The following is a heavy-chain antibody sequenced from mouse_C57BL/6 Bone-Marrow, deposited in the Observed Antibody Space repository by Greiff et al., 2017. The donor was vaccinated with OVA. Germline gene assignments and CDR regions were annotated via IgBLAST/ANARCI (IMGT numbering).Heavy chain of an antibody. D-gene: IGHD4-1*01. J-gene: IGHJ2*01. CDR2: ISSGGSYT. CDR1: GFTFSSYG. CDR3: ARPQLTGHYFDY. Sequence: EVQRVESGGDLVKPGGSLKLSCAASGFTFSSYGMSWVRQTPDKRLEWVATISSGGSYTYYPDSVKGRFTISRDNAKNTLYLQMSSLKSEDTAMYYCARPQLTGHYFDYWGQGTTLTVSS. V-gene: IGHV5-6*01.